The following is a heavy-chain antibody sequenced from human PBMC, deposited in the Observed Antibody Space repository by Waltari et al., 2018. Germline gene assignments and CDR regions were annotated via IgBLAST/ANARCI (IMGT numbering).Heavy chain of an antibody. CDR2: VDPEDGET. J-gene: IGHJ4*02. V-gene: IGHV1-69-2*01. Sequence: EVQLVQSGAAVKKPGATLKISCKVSGNASTDYNMHWLQPAPGKGLEWMGLVDPEDGETIYAEKFQGRVTITADTSTDTAYMELSSLRSEDTAVYYCATGAYGSGSWFDYWGQGTLVTVSS. CDR3: ATGAYGSGSWFDY. D-gene: IGHD3-10*01. CDR1: GNASTDYN.